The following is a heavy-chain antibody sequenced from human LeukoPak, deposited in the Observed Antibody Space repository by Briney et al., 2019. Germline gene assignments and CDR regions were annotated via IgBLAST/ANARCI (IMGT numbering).Heavy chain of an antibody. Sequence: ASVKVSCKASGYTFTSYYIQWVRQAPGQGLEWMGIINPSGGSTSYAQKFQGKVTMTRDTSTSTVYMELSSLRSEDTAVYYCARDPMGYYYGMDVWGQGTTVTVPS. D-gene: IGHD5-24*01. CDR3: ARDPMGYYYGMDV. J-gene: IGHJ6*02. CDR2: INPSGGST. CDR1: GYTFTSYY. V-gene: IGHV1-46*01.